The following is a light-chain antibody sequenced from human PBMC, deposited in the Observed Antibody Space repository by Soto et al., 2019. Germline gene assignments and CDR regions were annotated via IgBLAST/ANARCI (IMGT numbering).Light chain of an antibody. CDR2: DAS. CDR1: QSVSSY. CDR3: QQRSTWPRT. J-gene: IGKJ1*01. Sequence: EIVLTQSPATLSLSPGERATLSCRASQSVSSYLAWYQQKPGQAPRLLIYDASNRATGIPARFSGSGSGTVFTLTISSLEPEDFAVYYCQQRSTWPRTFGQGTKVEIQ. V-gene: IGKV3-11*01.